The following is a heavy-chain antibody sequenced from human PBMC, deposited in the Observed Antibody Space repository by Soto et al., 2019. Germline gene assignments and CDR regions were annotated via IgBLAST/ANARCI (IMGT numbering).Heavy chain of an antibody. CDR1: GYTFTNNY. CDR3: VRDNIGFDY. Sequence: ASVKVSCKTSGYTFTNNYMHWVRQAPGQGLEWMGMIYPNGGTTDYAQKFQGRVTMTSDTSTTTVYMELSSLTADDRAVYYCVRDNIGFDYWGQGTVVTVSS. V-gene: IGHV1-46*03. CDR2: IYPNGGTT. J-gene: IGHJ4*02. D-gene: IGHD3-16*02.